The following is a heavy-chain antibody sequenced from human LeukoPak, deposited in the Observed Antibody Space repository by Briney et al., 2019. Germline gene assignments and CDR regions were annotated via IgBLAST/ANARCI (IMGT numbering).Heavy chain of an antibody. J-gene: IGHJ4*02. D-gene: IGHD2-2*01. V-gene: IGHV1-2*02. CDR1: GYTFTGYY. Sequence: GASVKVSCKASGYTFTGYYMHWVRQAPGQGLEWMGCINPNSGDTNYAQNFQGRVTMTRDTSISTTYMELSRLRSDDTAVYYCAARGQYASSPFDYWGRGTLVTVSP. CDR2: INPNSGDT. CDR3: AARGQYASSPFDY.